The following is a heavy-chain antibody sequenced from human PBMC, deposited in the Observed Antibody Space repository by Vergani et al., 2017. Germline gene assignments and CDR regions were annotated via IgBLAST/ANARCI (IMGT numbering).Heavy chain of an antibody. CDR3: AXYGYSSRSGNWFDP. J-gene: IGHJ5*02. V-gene: IGHV4-61*02. CDR1: GGSISSSSYY. CDR2: IYTSGST. Sequence: QLQLQESGPGLVKPSETLSLTCTVSGGSISSSSYYWSWIRQPAGKGLEWIGRIYTSGSTNYNPSLKSRVTISVDTSKNQFSLKLSSVTAADTAVYYCAXYGYSSRSGNWFDPWGQGTLVTVSS. D-gene: IGHD6-13*01.